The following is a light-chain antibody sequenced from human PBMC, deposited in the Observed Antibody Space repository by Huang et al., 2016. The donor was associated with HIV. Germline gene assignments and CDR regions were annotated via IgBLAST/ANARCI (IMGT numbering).Light chain of an antibody. CDR3: QKYNDVPRT. Sequence: SSLSASIGDRITISCRASQDIDAYLAWYQHKPGKVPNLLIYAASTLQSGVPSRFSGSGSGTNFTLTIGSLQPEDVGSYYCQKYNDVPRTFGHGTKVEIK. CDR1: QDIDAY. V-gene: IGKV1-27*01. J-gene: IGKJ1*01. CDR2: AAS.